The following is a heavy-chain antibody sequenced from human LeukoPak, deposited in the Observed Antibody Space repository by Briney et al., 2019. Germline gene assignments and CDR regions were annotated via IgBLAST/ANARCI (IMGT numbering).Heavy chain of an antibody. D-gene: IGHD5-18*01. V-gene: IGHV3-64D*09. CDR3: VRWNVDTAMGDAFDI. J-gene: IGHJ3*02. CDR1: GFTFSSYA. Sequence: GRSLRLSCAASGFTFSSYAMHWVRQAPGKGLEYVSAISSNGGSTYYADSVKGRFTISRDNSKNTLYLQMSSLRAEDTAVYYCVRWNVDTAMGDAFDIWGQGTMVTVSS. CDR2: ISSNGGST.